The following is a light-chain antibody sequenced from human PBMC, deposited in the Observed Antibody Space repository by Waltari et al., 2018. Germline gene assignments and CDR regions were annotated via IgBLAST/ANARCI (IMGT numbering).Light chain of an antibody. Sequence: EIQTTQDTSSLSASVGVRVTITCRTSQSISSFLNWYQQKLGKAPKLLIYAASSLQSGVPSRFSGSGSGTDFTLTISSLQPEDFATYYCQQSYSNPLTFGGGTKVEIK. CDR3: QQSYSNPLT. J-gene: IGKJ4*01. CDR1: QSISSF. CDR2: AAS. V-gene: IGKV1-39*01.